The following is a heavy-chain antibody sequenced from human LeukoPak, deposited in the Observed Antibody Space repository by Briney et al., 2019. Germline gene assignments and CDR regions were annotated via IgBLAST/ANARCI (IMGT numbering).Heavy chain of an antibody. V-gene: IGHV3-30*04. CDR1: GFTFSSYA. D-gene: IGHD6-13*01. CDR2: ISYDGSNK. CDR3: AKGSGYSSKTNWFDP. J-gene: IGHJ5*02. Sequence: GGSLRLSCAASGFTFSSYAMHWVRQAPGKGLEWVAVISYDGSNKYYADSVKGRFTISRDNSKNTLYLQMNSLRTEDTAVYYCAKGSGYSSKTNWFDPWGQGTLVTVSS.